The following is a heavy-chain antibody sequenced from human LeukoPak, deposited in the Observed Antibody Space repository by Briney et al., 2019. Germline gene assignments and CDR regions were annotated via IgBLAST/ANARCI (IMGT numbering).Heavy chain of an antibody. D-gene: IGHD6-19*01. CDR2: IGQDGSEN. CDR1: GFTFSNYW. CDR3: ARGGGWYFDY. J-gene: IGHJ4*02. V-gene: IGHV3-7*01. Sequence: GGSLRLPCAASGFTFSNYWMNWVCQAPGKGLEWVASIGQDGSENYYVDSVKGRFTISRDNAKNSLYLQMNSLRVEDTAVYYCARGGGWYFDYWGQGALITASS.